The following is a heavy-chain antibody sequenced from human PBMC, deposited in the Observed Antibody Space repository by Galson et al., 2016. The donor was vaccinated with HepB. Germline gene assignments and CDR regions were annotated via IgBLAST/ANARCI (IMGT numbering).Heavy chain of an antibody. CDR2: LYYSATT. D-gene: IGHD5-12*01. V-gene: IGHV4-38-2*02. CDR1: GSSIRSGYY. CDR3: AKYSGSYYFDS. Sequence: SETLSLTCTVSGSSIRSGYYWGWIRQPPGKGLEWIGSLYYSATTFYNPSLKSRVTISVDTSKNQISLNLSSVTAADTAVYYCAKYSGSYYFDSWGQGTLVTVSS. J-gene: IGHJ4*02.